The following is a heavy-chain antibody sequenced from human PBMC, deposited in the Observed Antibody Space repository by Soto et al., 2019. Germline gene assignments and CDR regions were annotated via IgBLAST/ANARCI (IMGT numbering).Heavy chain of an antibody. J-gene: IGHJ4*02. D-gene: IGHD3-3*01. Sequence: WGSLRLCCAASGFTFSSYWMSWVRQAPGKGLEWVANIKQDGSEKYYVDSVKGRFTISRDNAKNSLYLQMNSLRAEDTAVYYCAREIRFLEWLFPDYWGQGTLVTVSS. CDR3: AREIRFLEWLFPDY. V-gene: IGHV3-7*01. CDR2: IKQDGSEK. CDR1: GFTFSSYW.